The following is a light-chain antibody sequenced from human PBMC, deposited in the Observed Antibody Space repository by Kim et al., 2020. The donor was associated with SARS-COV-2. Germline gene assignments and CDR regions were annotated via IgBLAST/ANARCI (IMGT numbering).Light chain of an antibody. CDR1: SSDVGTYNY. CDR2: GVS. J-gene: IGLJ2*01. Sequence: GQSITISCTGTSSDVGTYNYVSWYQQHPGKAPKLMIYGVSNRPSGVSSRFSGSKSGNTASLTISGLQAEDEADYYCVSYTSRSTLDFGGGTQLTVL. V-gene: IGLV2-14*03. CDR3: VSYTSRSTLD.